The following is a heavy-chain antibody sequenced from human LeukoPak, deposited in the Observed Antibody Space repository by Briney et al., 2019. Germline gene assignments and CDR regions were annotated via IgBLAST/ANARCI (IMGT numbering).Heavy chain of an antibody. D-gene: IGHD3-10*01. Sequence: GGSLRLSCAASGFTFSSYSMNWVRQAPGKGLEWVSSISSSSSYIYYADSVKGRFTISRDNAKNSLYLQMNGLRAEDTAVYYCARSMATMVRGVSFPPFDYWGQGTLVTVSS. CDR1: GFTFSSYS. J-gene: IGHJ4*02. CDR2: ISSSSSYI. CDR3: ARSMATMVRGVSFPPFDY. V-gene: IGHV3-21*01.